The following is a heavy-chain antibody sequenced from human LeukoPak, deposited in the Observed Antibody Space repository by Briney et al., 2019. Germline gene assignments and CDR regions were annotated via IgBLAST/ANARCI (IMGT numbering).Heavy chain of an antibody. Sequence: ASVKVSCEPPGYTFTSYDINWVRQATGQGLEWMGWMNPNSGNTGYAQKFQGRVTITRNTSISTAYMELSRLRSDDTAVYYCARDSRVTNGDYWGQGTLVTVSS. D-gene: IGHD1-26*01. V-gene: IGHV1-8*03. CDR2: MNPNSGNT. J-gene: IGHJ4*02. CDR3: ARDSRVTNGDY. CDR1: GYTFTSYD.